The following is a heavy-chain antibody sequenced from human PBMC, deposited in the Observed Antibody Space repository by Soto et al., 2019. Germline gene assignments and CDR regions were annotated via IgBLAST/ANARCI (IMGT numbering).Heavy chain of an antibody. CDR2: IIPIFGTA. V-gene: IGHV1-69*01. Sequence: QVQLVQSGAEVKKPGSSVKVSCKASGGTFSSYAISWVRQAPGQGLEWTGGIIPIFGTANYAQKFQGRVTITADESTSTAYMELSSLRSEDTAVYYCARGRAGRKDYGMDVWGQGTTVTVSS. CDR3: ARGRAGRKDYGMDV. CDR1: GGTFSSYA. J-gene: IGHJ6*02.